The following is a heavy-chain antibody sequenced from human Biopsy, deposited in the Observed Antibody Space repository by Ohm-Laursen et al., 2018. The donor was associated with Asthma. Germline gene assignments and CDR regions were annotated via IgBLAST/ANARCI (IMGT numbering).Heavy chain of an antibody. CDR3: ARTYYDFLTGQVKDVFGV. D-gene: IGHD3-9*01. CDR2: VNTGNGDT. Sequence: GSSVKVSCQASGYNFISFAIHWVRQAPGQRLEWMGWVNTGNGDTKHSQKFQGRVTITSDTSASTAYIELRSLRSEDTATYYCARTYYDFLTGQVKDVFGVWGQGTMVTVSS. J-gene: IGHJ3*01. CDR1: GYNFISFA. V-gene: IGHV1-3*04.